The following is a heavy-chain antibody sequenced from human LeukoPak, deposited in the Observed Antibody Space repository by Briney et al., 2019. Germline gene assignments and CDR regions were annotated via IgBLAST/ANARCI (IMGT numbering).Heavy chain of an antibody. D-gene: IGHD6-19*01. CDR3: AKPGPVSPGWLVHFDY. CDR2: ISGNVINT. J-gene: IGHJ4*02. CDR1: EFTFSSYA. Sequence: GESLRLSCAASEFTFSSYAMSWVRQAAGKGLEWVSTISGNVINTYYADSGEGRFSISRDNSKNMLYLQLNGLRAGHTPLYSCAKPGPVSPGWLVHFDYWGQGALVTVSS. V-gene: IGHV3-23*01.